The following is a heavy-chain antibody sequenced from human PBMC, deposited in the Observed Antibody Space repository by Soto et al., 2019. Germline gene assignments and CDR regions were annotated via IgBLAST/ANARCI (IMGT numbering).Heavy chain of an antibody. CDR2: MNPNIGNT. CDR3: ARGGPTNYYYYMDV. CDR1: GYTSTSYD. Sequence: ASAKDSCNASGYTSTSYDITRARQATGQGLEWMGWMNPNIGNTGYAQKFQGRVTMTRNTSISTAYMELSSLRSEDTAVYYCARGGPTNYYYYMDVWGKGTTVTVSS. D-gene: IGHD5-12*01. V-gene: IGHV1-8*01. J-gene: IGHJ6*03.